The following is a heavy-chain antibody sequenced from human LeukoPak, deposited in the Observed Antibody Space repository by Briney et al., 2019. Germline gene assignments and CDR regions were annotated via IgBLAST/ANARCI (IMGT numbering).Heavy chain of an antibody. CDR3: ATDGYNLDGFDY. CDR1: GYTLTELS. D-gene: IGHD5-24*01. CDR2: FDPEDGEA. V-gene: IGHV1-24*01. J-gene: IGHJ4*02. Sequence: ASVKVSCKVSGYTLTELSMHWVRQAPGKGLEWMGGFDPEDGEAIYAQKFQGRVTMTEDTSTDTAYMELSSLRSEDTAVYYCATDGYNLDGFDYWGQGTLVTVFS.